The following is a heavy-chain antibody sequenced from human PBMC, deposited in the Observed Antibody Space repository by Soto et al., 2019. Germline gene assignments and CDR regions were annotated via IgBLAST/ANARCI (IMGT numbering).Heavy chain of an antibody. V-gene: IGHV3-48*01. CDR3: ARDRDDYVWGSLYYYYYGMDV. CDR1: GFTFSSYS. Sequence: EVQLVEFGGGLVQPGGSLRLSCAASGFTFSSYSMNWVRQAPGKGLEWVSYISSSSSTIYYADSVKGRFTISRDNAKNXLXLXXNSLRAEDTAVYYCARDRDDYVWGSLYYYYYGMDVWGQGTTVTVSS. J-gene: IGHJ6*02. D-gene: IGHD3-16*01. CDR2: ISSSSSTI.